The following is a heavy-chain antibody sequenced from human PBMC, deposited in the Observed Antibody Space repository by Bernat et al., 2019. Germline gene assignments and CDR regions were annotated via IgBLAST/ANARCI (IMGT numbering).Heavy chain of an antibody. D-gene: IGHD6-19*01. CDR3: ASRIAVTGSWRGS. V-gene: IGHV3-48*03. J-gene: IGHJ5*02. CDR2: ISSSGGNT. CDR1: GFTFSSYE. Sequence: EVQLVESGGGLVQPGGSLRLSCAASGFTFSSYEMNWVRQAPGKGLEWVSYISSSGGNTYYADSVKGRFTISRDNTKNSLYLRLNGLRAEDTAVYYCASRIAVTGSWRGSWGQGTLVTVSS.